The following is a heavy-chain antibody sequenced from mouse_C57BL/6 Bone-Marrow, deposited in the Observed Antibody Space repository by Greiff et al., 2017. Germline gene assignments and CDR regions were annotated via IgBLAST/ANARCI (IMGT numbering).Heavy chain of an antibody. CDR2: IDPENGDT. D-gene: IGHD2-12*01. J-gene: IGHJ2*01. V-gene: IGHV14-4*01. CDR1: GFNFKDDD. CDR3: TAYYSNDCYIDD. Sequence: VQLQQSGAELVRPGASVKLSCTASGFNFKDDDMHWVKQRPEQGLEWIGWIDPENGDTEYAPKFQGKATLTADTSSNTAYLQLRSLTSEDTAVYYCTAYYSNDCYIDDWGQGTTLTVSS.